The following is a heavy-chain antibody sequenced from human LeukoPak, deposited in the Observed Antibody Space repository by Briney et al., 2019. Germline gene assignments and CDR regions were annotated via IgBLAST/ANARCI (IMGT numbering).Heavy chain of an antibody. CDR2: IYYSGST. J-gene: IGHJ5*02. D-gene: IGHD3-22*01. Sequence: SETLSLTCTVSGGSISSYYWSWIRQPPGKGLEWIGYIYYSGSTNYNPSLKSRVTISVDTSKNQFSLKLSSVTAADTAVYYCARGITMIVGAFDPWGQGTLVTVYS. CDR1: GGSISSYY. V-gene: IGHV4-59*01. CDR3: ARGITMIVGAFDP.